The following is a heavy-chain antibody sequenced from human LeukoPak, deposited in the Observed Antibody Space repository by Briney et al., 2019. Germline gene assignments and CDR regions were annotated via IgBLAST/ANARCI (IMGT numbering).Heavy chain of an antibody. CDR2: ISGSGGST. D-gene: IGHD1-14*01. CDR1: GFTFSSYA. Sequence: GGSLRLSCAASGFTFSSYAMSWVRQAPGKGLEWVSAISGSGGSTYYADSLKGRFTISRDNAKNSMYLEMNSLTAEDTAVYFCARDAALLPGKYYYYMDVWGKGTRVTVSS. J-gene: IGHJ6*03. CDR3: ARDAALLPGKYYYYMDV. V-gene: IGHV3-23*01.